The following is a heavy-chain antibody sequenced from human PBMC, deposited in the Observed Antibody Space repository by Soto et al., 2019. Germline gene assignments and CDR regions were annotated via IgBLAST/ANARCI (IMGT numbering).Heavy chain of an antibody. CDR1: GFTFGSYW. V-gene: IGHV3-7*03. D-gene: IGHD3-10*01. CDR3: ARVSGYGSGTIVHHNLDN. J-gene: IGHJ4*01. CDR2: IKWDASEK. Sequence: WGSLRLSCAASGFTFGSYWMSWVRQAPGKGLEWLATIKWDASEKKYVDSVKGRFTMSRDNAKNSLYLQMDSLRAEGTAVYYCARVSGYGSGTIVHHNLDNRGNGTLVTVSS.